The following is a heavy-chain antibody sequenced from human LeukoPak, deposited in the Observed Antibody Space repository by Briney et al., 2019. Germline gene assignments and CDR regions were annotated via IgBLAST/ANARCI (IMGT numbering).Heavy chain of an antibody. Sequence: SCAASGFTFSSYGMYWVRQAPGKGLEGVAVIWYDGSNKYYADSVKGGFTISRDNSKNTLYLQMNCLRAEDTAVYYCAKDPTTEPFVWGQGTLVTVSS. J-gene: IGHJ4*02. CDR1: GFTFSSYG. CDR2: IWYDGSNK. V-gene: IGHV3-33*06. CDR3: AKDPTTEPFV. D-gene: IGHD4-17*01.